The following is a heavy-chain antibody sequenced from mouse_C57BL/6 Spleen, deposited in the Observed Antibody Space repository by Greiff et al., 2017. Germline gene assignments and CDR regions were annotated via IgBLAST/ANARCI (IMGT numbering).Heavy chain of an antibody. J-gene: IGHJ4*01. CDR1: GYTFTSYW. Sequence: QVQLQQPGAELVRPGSSVKLSCKASGYTFTSYWMDWVKQRPGQGLEWIGNIYPSDSETHYNQKFKDKATLTVDKSSSTAYMQLSSLTSEDSAVYYYHYSNIYYAMDYWGQGTSVTVSS. CDR2: IYPSDSET. CDR3: HYSNIYYAMDY. D-gene: IGHD2-5*01. V-gene: IGHV1-61*01.